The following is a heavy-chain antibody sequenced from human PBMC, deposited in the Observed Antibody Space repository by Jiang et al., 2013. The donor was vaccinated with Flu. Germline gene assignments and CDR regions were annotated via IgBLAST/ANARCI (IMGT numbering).Heavy chain of an antibody. CDR2: ISSSSTPI. D-gene: IGHD3-10*01. J-gene: IGHJ5*02. V-gene: IGHV3-48*01. CDR1: GFPFSDYD. CDR3: ARGYLSGIYYT. Sequence: SGGGLVQPGGSLRLSCAASGFPFSDYDMTWVRQAPGKGLECVAFISSSSTPIYNADSVKGRFTISRDNAKSSLYLQMNSLRAEDTAVYYCARGYLSGIYYTWGQGTLVTVSS.